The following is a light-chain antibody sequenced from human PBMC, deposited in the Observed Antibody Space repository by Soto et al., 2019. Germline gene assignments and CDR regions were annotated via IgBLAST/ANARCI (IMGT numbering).Light chain of an antibody. CDR2: GAS. CDR3: QHLNGSPWT. CDR1: PAIASF. Sequence: IQLTQSPSSLSASVGDRVTITCRASPAIASFLAWYQQKPGTAPKLLIYGASTLQSGVPSRFSGSRSGTDYTLTIASLQPEDFATNYCQHLNGSPWTFGQGTKVDIK. V-gene: IGKV1-9*01. J-gene: IGKJ1*01.